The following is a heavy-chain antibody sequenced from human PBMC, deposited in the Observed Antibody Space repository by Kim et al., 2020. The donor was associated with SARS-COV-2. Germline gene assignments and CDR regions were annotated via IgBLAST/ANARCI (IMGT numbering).Heavy chain of an antibody. CDR1: GYTFTGYY. CDR3: ARGKSPRILTGFKGYRLDY. CDR2: INPNSGDT. V-gene: IGHV1-2*02. D-gene: IGHD3-9*01. J-gene: IGHJ4*02. Sequence: ASVKVSCTTSGYTFTGYYIHWVRQAPGQGLEWMGWINPNSGDTKFAQKFQGRIAMARDTPTNTAYMELRSLRSYDTAVFYCARGKSPRILTGFKGYRLDYWGQGTLVNV.